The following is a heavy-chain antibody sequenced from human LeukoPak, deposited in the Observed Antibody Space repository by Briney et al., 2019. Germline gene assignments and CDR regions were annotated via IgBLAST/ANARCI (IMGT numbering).Heavy chain of an antibody. CDR1: GGSIRSAGHY. CDR2: IYYSGST. Sequence: SQTLSLTCTVSGGSIRSAGHYSTWSRQPPGKGLGWIGYIYYSGSTNYNPSLKSRVTISVDTSKNQFSLELSSVTAADTAVYYCARVGDIVVVPAATPYYFDSWGQGTLVTVSS. D-gene: IGHD2-2*01. CDR3: ARVGDIVVVPAATPYYFDS. J-gene: IGHJ4*02. V-gene: IGHV4-61*08.